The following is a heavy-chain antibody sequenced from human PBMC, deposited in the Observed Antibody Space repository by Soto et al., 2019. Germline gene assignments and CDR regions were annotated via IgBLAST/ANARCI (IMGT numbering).Heavy chain of an antibody. J-gene: IGHJ6*02. CDR3: ARDRTDTAMVTPGFGYYYYGMDV. CDR1: GFTFSSYA. CDR2: ISYDGSNK. Sequence: GGSLRLSCAASGFTFSSYAMHCVRQAPGKGLEWVAVISYDGSNKYYADSVKGRFTISRDNSKNTLYLQMNSLRAEDTAVYYCARDRTDTAMVTPGFGYYYYGMDVWGQGTTVTVSS. V-gene: IGHV3-30-3*01. D-gene: IGHD5-18*01.